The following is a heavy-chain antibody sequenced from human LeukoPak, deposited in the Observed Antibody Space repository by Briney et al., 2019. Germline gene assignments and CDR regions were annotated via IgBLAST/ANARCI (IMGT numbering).Heavy chain of an antibody. J-gene: IGHJ4*02. V-gene: IGHV3-33*01. CDR1: GFAFNTYA. Sequence: GTSLRLSCAASGFAFNTYAMHWVRQAPGKGLEWETLIWHDGSHKFYIDSVRGRFTISRDNSKNTVYLQMNGLRAEDTAVYYCAREILGSGSYPDFWGQGTLVTVSS. CDR3: AREILGSGSYPDF. CDR2: IWHDGSHK. D-gene: IGHD3-10*01.